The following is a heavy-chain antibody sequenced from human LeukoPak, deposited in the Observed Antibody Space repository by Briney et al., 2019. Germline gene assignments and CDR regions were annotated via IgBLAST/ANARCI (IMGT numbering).Heavy chain of an antibody. CDR2: IWYDGSNK. CDR3: ARDGWFGELSQSALDY. CDR1: GFTFSSYG. J-gene: IGHJ4*02. V-gene: IGHV3-33*01. Sequence: GRSLRLSCAASGFTFSSYGMHWVRQAPGKGLEWVAVIWYDGSNKYYADSVKGRFTISRDNSKNTLYLQMNSLRAEDTAVYYCARDGWFGELSQSALDYWGQGTLVTVSS. D-gene: IGHD3-10*01.